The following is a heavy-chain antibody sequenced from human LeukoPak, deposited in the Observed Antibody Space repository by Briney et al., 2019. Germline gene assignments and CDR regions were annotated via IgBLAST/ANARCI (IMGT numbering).Heavy chain of an antibody. V-gene: IGHV4-4*07. J-gene: IGHJ4*02. Sequence: SETLPLTCTVSGDSINSYHWSWIRQPAGKGLEWIGRIHMSGSTNYNPSLRSRVAISMDNSKNQFSLKLKSVTAADTAVYYCARDDSSRDDSGGYHYLGQGTLVTISS. D-gene: IGHD3-22*01. CDR1: GDSINSYH. CDR3: ARDDSSRDDSGGYHY. CDR2: IHMSGST.